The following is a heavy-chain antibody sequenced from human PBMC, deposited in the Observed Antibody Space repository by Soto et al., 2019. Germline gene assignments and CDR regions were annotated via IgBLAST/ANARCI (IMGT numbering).Heavy chain of an antibody. V-gene: IGHV3-23*01. CDR3: AIFESSSFPFDH. D-gene: IGHD6-13*01. J-gene: IGHJ4*02. CDR2: ISAGGGSP. Sequence: PGGSLRLSCAASGFIFNNYAMSWVRQAPGKGLEWVSFISAGGGSPNYADSVKGRFSISRDNSKNSLYLQMNSLRADDTAVYYCAIFESSSFPFDHWGQGTLVTVSS. CDR1: GFIFNNYA.